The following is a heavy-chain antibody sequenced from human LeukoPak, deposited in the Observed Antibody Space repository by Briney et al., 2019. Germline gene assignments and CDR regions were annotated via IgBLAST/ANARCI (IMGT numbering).Heavy chain of an antibody. CDR2: IKSDGSRT. Sequence: GGSLRLSCAASGFTFSSHWMHWVRQAPGKGLVWVSRIKSDGSRTNYADSVKGRFTISRDNAKNTLYLQMNSLRADDTAVYYCASVVDYYYGMDVWGQGTTVTVSS. CDR1: GFTFSSHW. J-gene: IGHJ6*02. CDR3: ASVVDYYYGMDV. D-gene: IGHD2-2*01. V-gene: IGHV3-74*01.